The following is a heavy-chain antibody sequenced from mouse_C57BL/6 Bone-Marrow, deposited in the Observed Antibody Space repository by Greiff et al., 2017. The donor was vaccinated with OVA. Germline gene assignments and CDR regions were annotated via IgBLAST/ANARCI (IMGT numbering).Heavy chain of an antibody. J-gene: IGHJ2*01. CDR1: GFSFNTYA. Sequence: GGGLVQPQGSLKLSCAASGFSFNTYAMYWVRQAPGTGLEWVARIRSKSNNYATYYADSVKDRFTISRDDSESMLNLQMNNLKTEDTAMYYCERQGGLRGYYDYWGQGTTLTVSS. V-gene: IGHV10-1*01. CDR3: ERQGGLRGYYDY. D-gene: IGHD2-4*01. CDR2: IRSKSNNYAT.